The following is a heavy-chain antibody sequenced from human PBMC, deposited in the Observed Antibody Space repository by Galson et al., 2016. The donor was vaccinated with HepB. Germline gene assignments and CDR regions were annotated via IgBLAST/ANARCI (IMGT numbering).Heavy chain of an antibody. Sequence: SLRLSCAASGFTFKFYAMAWVRQAPGKGLEWVSSISGGGGPTYYADSVKGRFTISRDNSQNTLSVQMKSLRADDTAVHYCAKGGPSGRIDMVRGTTQKWFDPWGQGTLVIVSS. D-gene: IGHD3-10*01. CDR2: ISGGGGPT. V-gene: IGHV3-23*01. CDR1: GFTFKFYA. J-gene: IGHJ5*02. CDR3: AKGGPSGRIDMVRGTTQKWFDP.